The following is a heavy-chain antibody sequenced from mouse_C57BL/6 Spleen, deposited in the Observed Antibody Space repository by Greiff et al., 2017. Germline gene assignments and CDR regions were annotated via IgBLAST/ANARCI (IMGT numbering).Heavy chain of an antibody. Sequence: VQLQQPGAELVKPGASVKLSCKASGYTFTSYWMHWVKQRPGQGLEWIGMIHPNSGSTNYNEKFKSKATLTVDKSSSTAYMQLSSLTSADSAVYCAVRGEYDYDRGDAMDYWGQGTSVTVSS. D-gene: IGHD2-4*01. CDR2: IHPNSGST. J-gene: IGHJ4*01. V-gene: IGHV1-64*01. CDR1: GYTFTSYW. CDR3: VRGEYDYDRGDAMDY.